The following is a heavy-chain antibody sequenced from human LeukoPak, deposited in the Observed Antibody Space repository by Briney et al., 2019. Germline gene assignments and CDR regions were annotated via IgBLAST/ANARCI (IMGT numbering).Heavy chain of an antibody. J-gene: IGHJ6*03. CDR2: ISSSGSTI. Sequence: GGSLRLSCAASGFTFSDYYMSWIRQAPGKGLEWVSYISSSGSTIYYADSVKGRFTISRDNAKNSLYLQMNSLRAEDPAVYCFASPPLWSGYDSEAFGHRDVRGKGTTVTVS. D-gene: IGHD3-3*01. CDR3: ASPPLWSGYDSEAFGHRDV. V-gene: IGHV3-11*01. CDR1: GFTFSDYY.